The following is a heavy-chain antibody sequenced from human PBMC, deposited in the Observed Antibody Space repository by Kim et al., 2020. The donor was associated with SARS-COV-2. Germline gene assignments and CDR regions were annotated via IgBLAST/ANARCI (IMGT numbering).Heavy chain of an antibody. V-gene: IGHV3-11*06. J-gene: IGHJ6*02. CDR3: ARYFVQHSSYGYYYYGMDV. D-gene: IGHD6-19*01. Sequence: GRFTISRDNAKNSLYLQVNSLGAEDTAVYYCARYFVQHSSYGYYYYGMDVWGQGTTVTVSS.